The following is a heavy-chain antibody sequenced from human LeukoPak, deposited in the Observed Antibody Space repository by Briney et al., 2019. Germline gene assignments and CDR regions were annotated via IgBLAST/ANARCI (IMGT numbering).Heavy chain of an antibody. CDR1: GFTFSSYA. Sequence: PGGSLRLSCAASGFTFSSYAMSWVRQALGKGLEWVSTISASGPYYADAVRGRFTISRDNSRNTLSLQMDSLRAEDTAVYYCAKDHESDGYPCLDHWGLGTLVTVSS. CDR2: ISASGP. CDR3: AKDHESDGYPCLDH. J-gene: IGHJ4*02. V-gene: IGHV3-23*01. D-gene: IGHD3-22*01.